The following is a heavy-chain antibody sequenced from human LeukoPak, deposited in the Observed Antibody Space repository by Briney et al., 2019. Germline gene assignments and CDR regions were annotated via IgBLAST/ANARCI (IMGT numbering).Heavy chain of an antibody. Sequence: GGSLRLSCAASGFTFSDYYMSWIRQAPGKGLEWVSYISSSGSTIYYADSVKGRFTTSRDNAKNSLYLQMNSLRAEDTAVYYCARDGSYGRYDAFDIWGQGTMVTVSS. CDR2: ISSSGSTI. CDR3: ARDGSYGRYDAFDI. CDR1: GFTFSDYY. J-gene: IGHJ3*02. V-gene: IGHV3-11*04. D-gene: IGHD1-26*01.